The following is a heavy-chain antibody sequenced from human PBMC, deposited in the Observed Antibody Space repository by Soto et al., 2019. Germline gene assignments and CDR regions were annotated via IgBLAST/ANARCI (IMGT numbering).Heavy chain of an antibody. CDR2: IIPKSGTA. J-gene: IGHJ6*02. D-gene: IGHD5-18*01. Sequence: GASVKVSCKASGGTFSSYAISWVRQAPGQGLEWMGGIIPKSGTANYAQKFQGRVTITADESTSTAYMELSSLRSEDTAVYYCARVEYTDMVSSIHSYYYAMDVWGQGTTVTVSS. CDR3: ARVEYTDMVSSIHSYYYAMDV. CDR1: GGTFSSYA. V-gene: IGHV1-69*13.